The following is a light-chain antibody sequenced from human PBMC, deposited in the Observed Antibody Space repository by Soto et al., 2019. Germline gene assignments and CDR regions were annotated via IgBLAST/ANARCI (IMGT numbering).Light chain of an antibody. V-gene: IGLV1-44*01. CDR1: SSNIGTNT. J-gene: IGLJ3*02. Sequence: QPVLTQPPSASGTPGQRVIISCSGSSSNIGTNTVNWYQQLPGTAPKFLIYANNQRPSGVPDRFSGSKSGTSASLTISGLQSEDEADYYCAAWDDSPNGRVVFGGGTKLTVL. CDR3: AAWDDSPNGRVV. CDR2: ANN.